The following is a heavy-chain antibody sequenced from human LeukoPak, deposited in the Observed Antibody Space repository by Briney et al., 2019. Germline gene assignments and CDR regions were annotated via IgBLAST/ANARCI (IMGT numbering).Heavy chain of an antibody. V-gene: IGHV3-48*02. CDR3: ARARIQLWPYYYMDV. D-gene: IGHD5-18*01. Sequence: GGSLRLSCAMSGTIFSSYSMYWVRQPPGRGLEWISFITGTGRTTYYADSVKGRFSISRDNDNNLLFLQTSSLRDDDTAVYYCARARIQLWPYYYMDVWGKGTTVTVSS. CDR1: GTIFSSYS. CDR2: ITGTGRTT. J-gene: IGHJ6*03.